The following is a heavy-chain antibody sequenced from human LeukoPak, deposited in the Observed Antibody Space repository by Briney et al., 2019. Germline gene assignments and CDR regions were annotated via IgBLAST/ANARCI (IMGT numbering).Heavy chain of an antibody. V-gene: IGHV3-20*04. CDR1: GFTFEDYG. CDR3: ARDLGDHGYYYYGMDV. Sequence: GGSLRLSCEASGFTFEDYGMTWVRQRPGKGLEYVCEINWNGDNPVYENSLRGRFTISRDNAKNTLYLQMNSLRAEDTAVYYCARDLGDHGYYYYGMDVWGQGTTVTVSS. J-gene: IGHJ6*02. CDR2: INWNGDNP. D-gene: IGHD2-21*02.